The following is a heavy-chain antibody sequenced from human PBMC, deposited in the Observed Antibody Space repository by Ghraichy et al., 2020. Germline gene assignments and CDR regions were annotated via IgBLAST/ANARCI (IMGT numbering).Heavy chain of an antibody. CDR2: INHSGST. CDR3: ARGGMILEMATITDPFDI. CDR1: GGSFSAYY. D-gene: IGHD5-24*01. Sequence: ESLNISCAVYGGSFSAYYWSWIRQPPGKGLEWIGEINHSGSTNYNPSLKSRATISVDTSKHQFSLKLSSVTAADTAVYYCARGGMILEMATITDPFDIWGQGTMVTVSS. V-gene: IGHV4-34*01. J-gene: IGHJ3*02.